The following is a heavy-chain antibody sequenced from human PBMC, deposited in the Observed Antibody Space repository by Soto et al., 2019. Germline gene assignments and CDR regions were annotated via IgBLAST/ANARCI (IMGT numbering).Heavy chain of an antibody. Sequence: QVQLQESGPGLVKPSGTLTLTCAVSGDSFSGPNWWTWVRQPPGKGLEWMGDILQTGHTDYSPSLSSRLTISIDTSKREFSLNLTSVTATDTADYYCARSPRRVGGKWYLDYWGQGALVTVSS. CDR3: ARSPRRVGGKWYLDY. J-gene: IGHJ4*02. CDR1: GDSFSGPNW. CDR2: ILQTGHT. V-gene: IGHV4-4*02. D-gene: IGHD2-15*01.